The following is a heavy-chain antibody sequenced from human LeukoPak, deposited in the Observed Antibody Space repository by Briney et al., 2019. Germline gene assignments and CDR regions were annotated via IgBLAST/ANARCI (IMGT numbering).Heavy chain of an antibody. J-gene: IGHJ4*02. Sequence: GGSLRLSCAASGFTFTSYWMHWVRQPPGKGLVWVSRVEHDGSRTAYADSVTGRFTISRDNARSMVYLQMNSLRAEDTAVYYCATDLGWGQGTLVTDSS. CDR3: ATDLG. D-gene: IGHD4-17*01. CDR2: VEHDGSRT. CDR1: GFTFTSYW. V-gene: IGHV3-74*01.